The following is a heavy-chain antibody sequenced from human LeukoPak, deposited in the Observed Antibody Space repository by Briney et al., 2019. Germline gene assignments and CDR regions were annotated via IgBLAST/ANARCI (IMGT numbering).Heavy chain of an antibody. D-gene: IGHD1-26*01. CDR1: GFTFSDYY. CDR3: ARDVGATTSATFDL. V-gene: IGHV3-11*01. Sequence: PGGSLRLSCDASGFTFSDYYMTWIRQAPGKGLEWISYITSSGTSTYYPVSVRGRFTISRDNAGNSVYLQMKYLRADDTAVYYCARDVGATTSATFDLWGQGTMVTVSS. J-gene: IGHJ3*01. CDR2: ITSSGTST.